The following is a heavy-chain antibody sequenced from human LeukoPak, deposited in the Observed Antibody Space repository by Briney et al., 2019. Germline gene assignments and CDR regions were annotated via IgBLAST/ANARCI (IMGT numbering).Heavy chain of an antibody. CDR3: AKGGPTVPTLPFDY. CDR1: GFTFDDYA. V-gene: IGHV3-9*03. CDR2: ISWNSGSI. D-gene: IGHD4/OR15-4a*01. J-gene: IGHJ4*02. Sequence: ARSLRLSCAASGFTFDDYAMHWVRQAPGKGLEWVAGISWNSGSIGYADSVKGRFTISRDNAKNSLYLQMNSLRAEDMALYYCAKGGPTVPTLPFDYWGQGTLVTVSS.